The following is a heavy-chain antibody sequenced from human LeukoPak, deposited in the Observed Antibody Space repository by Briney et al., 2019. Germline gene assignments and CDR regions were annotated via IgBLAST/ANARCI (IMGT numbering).Heavy chain of an antibody. CDR2: IYHSGST. CDR1: GYSISSGYY. CDR3: ARRVVVPASVGAFDI. V-gene: IGHV4-38-2*02. Sequence: PSETLSLTCTVSGYSISSGYYWGWIRQPPGKGLEWIGSIYHSGSTYYNPSLKSRVTISVDTSKNQFSLKLSSVTAADTAVYYCARRVVVPASVGAFDIWGQGTMVTVSS. D-gene: IGHD2-2*01. J-gene: IGHJ3*02.